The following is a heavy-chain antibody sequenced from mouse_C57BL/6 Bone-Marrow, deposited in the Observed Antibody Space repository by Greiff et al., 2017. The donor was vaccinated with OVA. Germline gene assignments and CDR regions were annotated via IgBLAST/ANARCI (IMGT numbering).Heavy chain of an antibody. CDR1: GFTFTTYA. D-gene: IGHD1-1*01. J-gene: IGHJ3*01. Sequence: EVKVVESGGGLVQPKGSLKLSCAASGFTFTTYAMHWVRQAPGKGLEWVARIRSKSSNYATYYADSVKDRFTISRDDSKSMLYLKTDNLKTEDTARDYCVRDHHYNGSSSFAYWGQGTLVTVSA. CDR2: IRSKSSNYAT. CDR3: VRDHHYNGSSSFAY. V-gene: IGHV10-3*01.